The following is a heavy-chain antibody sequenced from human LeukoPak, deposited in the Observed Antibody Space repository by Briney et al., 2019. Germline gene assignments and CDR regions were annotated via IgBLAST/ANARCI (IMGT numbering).Heavy chain of an antibody. D-gene: IGHD6-6*01. CDR1: GGSISSLY. CDR3: ARHRAYSSSSPFDY. J-gene: IGHJ4*02. V-gene: IGHV4-59*08. Sequence: SETLSLTCSVSGGSISSLYWSWIRQPPGKGREWIGYIYYTGSTNYNPSLKSRVTMFVDMSKNQFSLRLSSVTAADTAVYYCARHRAYSSSSPFDYWGQGTLVTVSS. CDR2: IYYTGST.